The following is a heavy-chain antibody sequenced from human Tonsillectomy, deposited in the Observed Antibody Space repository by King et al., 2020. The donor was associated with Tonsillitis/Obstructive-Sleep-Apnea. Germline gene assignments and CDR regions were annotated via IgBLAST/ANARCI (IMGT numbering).Heavy chain of an antibody. D-gene: IGHD2-2*01. Sequence: VQLQQWGAGLLKPSETLSLTCAVYGGSVSVYYWSWIRQPPVKGLVWIGEINHSGSTNYNPSLKSRVTIPVDTSKNQFSLMLSSVTAADTAVYYCASESYCSSTSCQNWFDPWGQGTLVTVSS. J-gene: IGHJ5*02. CDR1: GGSVSVYY. CDR3: ASESYCSSTSCQNWFDP. CDR2: INHSGST. V-gene: IGHV4-34*01.